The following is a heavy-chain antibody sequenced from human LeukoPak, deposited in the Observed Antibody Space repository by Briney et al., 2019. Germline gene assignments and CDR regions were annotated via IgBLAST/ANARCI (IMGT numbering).Heavy chain of an antibody. J-gene: IGHJ4*02. CDR2: VSISGSTI. V-gene: IGHV3-48*03. CDR3: AGFDYCGSESYYNHFDS. D-gene: IGHD3-10*01. CDR1: GFTFSSYE. Sequence: PGGSLRLSCAASGFTFSSYEMNWVRQAPGKGLEWVSYVSISGSTIYYADSVKGRFTISRDNAKNSLYLQMNSLRAEDTAVYYCAGFDYCGSESYYNHFDSWGQGTLVTVSS.